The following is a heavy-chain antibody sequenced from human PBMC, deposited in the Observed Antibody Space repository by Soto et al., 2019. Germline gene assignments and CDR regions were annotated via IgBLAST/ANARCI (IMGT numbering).Heavy chain of an antibody. CDR2: ISAYNGNT. D-gene: IGHD6-19*01. CDR3: ARDQAVPPVHYYYYGMDV. Sequence: QVQLVQSGAEVKKPGASVKVSCKASGYAFTSYGISWVRQAPGQGLEWMGWISAYNGNTNYAQKLQGRVTMTTDTSTSTAYMELRSLRSDDTAVYYCARDQAVPPVHYYYYGMDVWGQGTTVTVSS. J-gene: IGHJ6*02. V-gene: IGHV1-18*04. CDR1: GYAFTSYG.